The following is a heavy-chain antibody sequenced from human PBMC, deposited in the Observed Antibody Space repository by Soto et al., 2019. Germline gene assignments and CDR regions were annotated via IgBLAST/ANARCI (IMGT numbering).Heavy chain of an antibody. Sequence: QVRLVESGGGVVQPGRSLRLSCTASGFSFSSYAMYWFRQPPGKGLEWVAVISKDGMNKNYADSVKGRVTVSRDNANYSLDLQLNSLRGEDTAMYYCARDMYSSDYFVKLFEPWGQGTLVNVSS. CDR3: ARDMYSSDYFVKLFEP. J-gene: IGHJ5*02. CDR1: GFSFSSYA. V-gene: IGHV3-30*04. CDR2: ISKDGMNK. D-gene: IGHD6-19*01.